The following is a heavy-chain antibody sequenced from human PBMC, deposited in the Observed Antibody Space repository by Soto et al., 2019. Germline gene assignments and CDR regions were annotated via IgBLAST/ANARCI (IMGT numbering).Heavy chain of an antibody. J-gene: IGHJ3*02. V-gene: IGHV4-30-2*01. Sequence: QLQLQESGSGLVKPSQTLSLTCAVSGGSISSCGYSWSWIRQPPGKGLEWIGYIYHSGSTYYNPSLKSRVTISVDRSKNQFSLKLSSVTAADTAVYYCARAHGSGWGAFDIWGQRTMVTVSS. CDR2: IYHSGST. CDR3: ARAHGSGWGAFDI. D-gene: IGHD3-10*01. CDR1: GGSISSCGYS.